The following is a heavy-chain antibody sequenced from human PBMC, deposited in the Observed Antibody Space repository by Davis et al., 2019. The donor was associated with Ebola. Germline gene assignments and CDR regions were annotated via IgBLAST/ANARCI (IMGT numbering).Heavy chain of an antibody. CDR1: EYNFITYW. V-gene: IGHV5-51*01. CDR2: IYPADSDT. CDR3: ARREGIAVAGADY. J-gene: IGHJ4*02. Sequence: KVSYKGSEYNFITYWNGWVRQIPGKGLEWMGIIYPADSDTRYSPSFQGQVTISADKSISTAYLQWSSLKASDTAMYYCARREGIAVAGADYWGQGTLVTVSS. D-gene: IGHD6-19*01.